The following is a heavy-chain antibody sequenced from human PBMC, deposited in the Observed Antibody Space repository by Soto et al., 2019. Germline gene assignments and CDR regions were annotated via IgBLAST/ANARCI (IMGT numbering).Heavy chain of an antibody. CDR3: ARHVIEMAPFGY. Sequence: PSETLSLTCTVSGGSISGYYWSWIRQPPGKGLEWIGYMYNTGSTVYNPSFKSRVTISVDTSKNQFSLKLSSVTAADTAVYYCARHVIEMAPFGYWGQGTLVTVSS. CDR2: MYNTGST. V-gene: IGHV4-59*08. CDR1: GGSISGYY. J-gene: IGHJ4*02.